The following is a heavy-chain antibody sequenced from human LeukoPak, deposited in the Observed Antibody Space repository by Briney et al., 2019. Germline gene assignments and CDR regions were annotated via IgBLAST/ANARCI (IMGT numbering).Heavy chain of an antibody. CDR3: ARGAGRCSNGICFTDYYMDV. CDR2: INPNSGGT. J-gene: IGHJ6*03. CDR1: GYTFTGYY. D-gene: IGHD2-8*01. V-gene: IGHV1-2*02. Sequence: ASVKVSCKASGYTFTGYYMHWVRQAPGQGLEWMGWINPNSGGTNYAQKFQGRVTMARDTSVSTAYMDLSSVTSDDSAVYFCARGAGRCSNGICFTDYYMDVWGRGTTVTVAS.